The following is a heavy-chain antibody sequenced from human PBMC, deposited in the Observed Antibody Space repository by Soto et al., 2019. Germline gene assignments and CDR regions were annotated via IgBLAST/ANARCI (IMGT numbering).Heavy chain of an antibody. J-gene: IGHJ4*02. V-gene: IGHV1-18*01. Sequence: QIQLAQSGGEMKKPGASVKVSCKASGYTFTSYGIRWVRQAPGQGLEWVGWISAHNGDTRYAQNLQGRITVTTHTFTNTAYMELTSLTSDDTAVYYCARDWSRYYDSSGLMWFYWGKGTLVTVSS. CDR1: GYTFTSYG. D-gene: IGHD3-22*01. CDR2: ISAHNGDT. CDR3: ARDWSRYYDSSGLMWFY.